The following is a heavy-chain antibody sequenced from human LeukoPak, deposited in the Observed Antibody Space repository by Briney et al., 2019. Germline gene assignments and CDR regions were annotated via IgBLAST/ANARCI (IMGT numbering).Heavy chain of an antibody. Sequence: SVKVSCKASGFTFHTSAKHWVREARGQRLEWIVWTVLGSGNTVYSHKFHDRVIITRDMSTSTVYMELDSLGSEDTAVYYCAAQRGASLHDFWSTRLFDPWGQGTLVTVSS. CDR2: TVLGSGNT. CDR3: AAQRGASLHDFWSTRLFDP. CDR1: GFTFHTSA. V-gene: IGHV1-58*02. J-gene: IGHJ5*02. D-gene: IGHD3-3*01.